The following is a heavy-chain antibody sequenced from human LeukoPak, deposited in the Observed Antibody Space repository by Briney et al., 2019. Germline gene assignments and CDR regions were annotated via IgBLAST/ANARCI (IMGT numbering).Heavy chain of an antibody. CDR1: GYTFTGYY. V-gene: IGHV1-2*02. CDR3: AINPYSSGWYAWY. CDR2: INPNSGGT. J-gene: IGHJ4*02. D-gene: IGHD6-19*01. Sequence: ASVKVSCKASGYTFTGYYMHWVRQAPGQGLEWMGWINPNSGGTNYAQKFQGRVTMTTDTSTSTAYMELRSLRSDDTAVYYCAINPYSSGWYAWYWGQGTLVTVSS.